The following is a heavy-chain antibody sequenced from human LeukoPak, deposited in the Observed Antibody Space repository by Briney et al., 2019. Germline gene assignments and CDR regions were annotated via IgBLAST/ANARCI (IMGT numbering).Heavy chain of an antibody. D-gene: IGHD2-2*01. CDR1: GFSFSNSW. CDR3: ATSSDAPGNY. V-gene: IGHV3-7*01. CDR2: IRQDGSVK. Sequence: PGGSLRLSCAASGFSFSNSWMSWVRQAPGKGLEWVANIRQDGSVKHYVGSVKGRFTISRDNAENSLYLQMNSLRAEDTGVYYCATSSDAPGNYWGQGTLVTVSS. J-gene: IGHJ4*02.